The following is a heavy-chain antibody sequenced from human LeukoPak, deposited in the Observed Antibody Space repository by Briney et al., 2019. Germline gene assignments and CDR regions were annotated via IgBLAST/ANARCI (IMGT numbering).Heavy chain of an antibody. CDR3: ALIAVDIALDV. CDR1: GGTFSSYA. Sequence: ASVKVSCKASGGTFSSYAISWVRQAPGQGLDWMGGIIPILGATNYAQKFQGRATITADESTSTAYMELSSLRSDDTAMYYCALIAVDIALDVWGQGTTVTVSS. V-gene: IGHV1-69*13. D-gene: IGHD6-19*01. J-gene: IGHJ6*02. CDR2: IIPILGAT.